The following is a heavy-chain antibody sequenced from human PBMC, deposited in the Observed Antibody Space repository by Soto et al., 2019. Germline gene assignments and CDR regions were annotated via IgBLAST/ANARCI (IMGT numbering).Heavy chain of an antibody. Sequence: GASVKVSCKXSGYTFTNYGISWVRQAPGQGLEWMGWISAYNGNTNYAQKLQGRVTMTTDTSTSTAYMELRSLRSDDTAVYYCARDHTRGDFWSGYYTGRWFDPWGQGTLVTVSS. J-gene: IGHJ5*02. CDR1: GYTFTNYG. CDR3: ARDHTRGDFWSGYYTGRWFDP. V-gene: IGHV1-18*01. CDR2: ISAYNGNT. D-gene: IGHD3-3*01.